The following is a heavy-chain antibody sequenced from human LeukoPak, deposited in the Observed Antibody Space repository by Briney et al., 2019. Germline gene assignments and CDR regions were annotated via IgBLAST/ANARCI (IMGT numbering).Heavy chain of an antibody. CDR2: ISSSSSTI. J-gene: IGHJ4*02. CDR1: GFTFSSYS. D-gene: IGHD2-2*01. Sequence: PGGSLRLSXAASGFTFSSYSMNWVRQAPGKGLEWVSYISSSSSTIYYADSVKGRFTISRDNAKNSLYLQMNSLRAEDTAVYYCAGVVPAAILPYYWGQGTLVTVSS. CDR3: AGVVPAAILPYY. V-gene: IGHV3-48*01.